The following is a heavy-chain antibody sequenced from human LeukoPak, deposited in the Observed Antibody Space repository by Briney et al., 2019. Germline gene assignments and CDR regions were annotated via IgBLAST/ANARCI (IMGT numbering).Heavy chain of an antibody. Sequence: ASVKVSCKASGGTFSSYAISWVRQAPGQGLEWMGGIIPIFGTANYAQKFQGRVTITADESTSTAYMELSSLRSEDTAVYYCASSIAAAGTYYYYYMDVWAKGPRSPSP. CDR3: ASSIAAAGTYYYYYMDV. J-gene: IGHJ6*03. CDR2: IIPIFGTA. D-gene: IGHD6-13*01. V-gene: IGHV1-69*01. CDR1: GGTFSSYA.